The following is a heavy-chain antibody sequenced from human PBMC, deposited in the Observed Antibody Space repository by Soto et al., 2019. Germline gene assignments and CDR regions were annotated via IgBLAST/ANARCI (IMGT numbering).Heavy chain of an antibody. Sequence: QVQLVQSGAEVKKPGSSVKVSCKASGGTFSSYAISWVRQAPGQGLEWMGGIIPIFGTANYAQKFQGRVTXXAXEXTSTAYMELSSLRSEDTAVYYCASLVPAAFYYGMDVWGQGTTVTVSS. J-gene: IGHJ6*02. CDR2: IIPIFGTA. CDR3: ASLVPAAFYYGMDV. V-gene: IGHV1-69*12. CDR1: GGTFSSYA. D-gene: IGHD2-2*01.